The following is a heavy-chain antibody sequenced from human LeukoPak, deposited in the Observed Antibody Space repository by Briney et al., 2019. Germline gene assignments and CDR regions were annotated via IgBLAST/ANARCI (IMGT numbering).Heavy chain of an antibody. CDR2: IYYSGST. V-gene: IGHV4-59*11. J-gene: IGHJ5*02. Sequence: SQTLSLTCTVSAGSISSHYWSWIRQPPGKGLEGIGYIYYSGSTNYNPSLKSRVTVSADTSKNQFSLKLSSVTAADTAVYYCARGVDRYSSSPPDWFDPWGQGTLVTVSS. CDR1: AGSISSHY. D-gene: IGHD6-13*01. CDR3: ARGVDRYSSSPPDWFDP.